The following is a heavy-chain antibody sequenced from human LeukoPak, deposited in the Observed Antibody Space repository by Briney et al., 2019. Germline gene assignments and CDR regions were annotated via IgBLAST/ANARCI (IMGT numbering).Heavy chain of an antibody. CDR2: ISGSGANT. CDR1: AFTFNSYA. V-gene: IGHV3-23*01. CDR3: AKCRVGAANFDY. J-gene: IGHJ4*02. D-gene: IGHD1-26*01. Sequence: GGSLRLSCAASAFTFNSYAMSWVRKAPGKGLEWVSAISGSGANTYYADSVKGRFTISRDNSKNTLYLQMNNLRAEDTAVYHCAKCRVGAANFDYWGQGTLVTVSS.